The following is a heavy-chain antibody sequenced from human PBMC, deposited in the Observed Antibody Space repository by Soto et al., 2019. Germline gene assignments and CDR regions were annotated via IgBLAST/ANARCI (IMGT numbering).Heavy chain of an antibody. CDR1: GFTFYDYA. J-gene: IGHJ4*02. V-gene: IGHV3-9*01. D-gene: IGHD3-22*01. CDR2: INWNSGSI. CDR3: AKGYNYDRSGNPDY. Sequence: SLRVSCAASGFTFYDYAMHWVRQAPGKGLEWVSGINWNSGSIGYADSVKGRFTISRDNAKNSLYLQMNSLRTEDTALYYCAKGYNYDRSGNPDYWGQGTLVTVSS.